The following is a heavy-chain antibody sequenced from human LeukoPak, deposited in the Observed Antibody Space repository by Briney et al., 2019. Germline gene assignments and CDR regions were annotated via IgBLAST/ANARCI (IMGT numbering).Heavy chain of an antibody. Sequence: PGGSLRLSCAASGFTFSSYAMNWVRQAPGKGLEWVSAISSSGGGTYYADSVKGRFTISRDNSKNTLYLQMNSLRAEDTAVYYCAKEVSVGATALDIWGQGTMVTVSS. CDR2: ISSSGGGT. V-gene: IGHV3-23*01. D-gene: IGHD1-26*01. CDR1: GFTFSSYA. J-gene: IGHJ3*02. CDR3: AKEVSVGATALDI.